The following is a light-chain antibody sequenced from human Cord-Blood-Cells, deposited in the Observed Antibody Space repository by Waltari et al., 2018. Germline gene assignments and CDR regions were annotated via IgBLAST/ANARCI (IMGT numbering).Light chain of an antibody. J-gene: IGKJ1*01. Sequence: DIQMTQSPSTLSASVGDRVTITCRASQSISSWLAWYQQKPGNAPKLLIYDASSLESGVPSRFSGSGSGTEFTLTISSLQPDDFATYYCQQYNSYSPATFGQGTKVEIK. CDR1: QSISSW. CDR2: DAS. CDR3: QQYNSYSPAT. V-gene: IGKV1-5*01.